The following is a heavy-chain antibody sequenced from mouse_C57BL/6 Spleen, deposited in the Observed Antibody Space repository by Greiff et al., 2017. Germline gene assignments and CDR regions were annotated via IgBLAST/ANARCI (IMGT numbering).Heavy chain of an antibody. J-gene: IGHJ2*01. CDR3: ARLRDPGVFDY. Sequence: QVQLQQPGAELVMPGASVKLSCKASGYTFTSYWMHWVKQRPGQGLEWIGEIDPSDSYTNYNQKFKGKSTLTVDKSSSTAYMQLSSLTSEDSAVYYCARLRDPGVFDYWGQGTTLTVYS. CDR2: IDPSDSYT. D-gene: IGHD4-1*01. CDR1: GYTFTSYW. V-gene: IGHV1-69*01.